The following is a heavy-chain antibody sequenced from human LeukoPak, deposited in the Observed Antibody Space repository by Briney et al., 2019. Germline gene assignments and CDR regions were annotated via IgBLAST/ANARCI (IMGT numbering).Heavy chain of an antibody. CDR2: ISDSGGGT. D-gene: IGHD3-16*01. J-gene: IGHJ4*02. Sequence: PGGSLRLSCAASGLTFSNFAMSWVRQAPGKGLQWVSAISDSGGGTFYADSVKGRFTISRDNSKNTLYLQMNSLRAEDTAVYYCAKVGVGWVAFEYWGQGTLVTVSS. V-gene: IGHV3-23*01. CDR1: GLTFSNFA. CDR3: AKVGVGWVAFEY.